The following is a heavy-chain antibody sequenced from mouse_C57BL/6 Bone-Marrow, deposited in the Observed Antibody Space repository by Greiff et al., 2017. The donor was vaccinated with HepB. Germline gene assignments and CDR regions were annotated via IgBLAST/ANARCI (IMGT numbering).Heavy chain of an antibody. CDR2: IYPRSGNT. V-gene: IGHV1-81*01. J-gene: IGHJ4*01. D-gene: IGHD1-3*01. Sequence: VQLQQSGAELARPGASVKLSCKASGYTFTSYGISWVKQRTGQGLEWIGEIYPRSGNTYYNEKFKGKATLTAVKSSSTAYMELRSLTSEDSAVYFCARGPHNSARHYAMDYSGQGTSETASS. CDR3: ARGPHNSARHYAMDY. CDR1: GYTFTSYG.